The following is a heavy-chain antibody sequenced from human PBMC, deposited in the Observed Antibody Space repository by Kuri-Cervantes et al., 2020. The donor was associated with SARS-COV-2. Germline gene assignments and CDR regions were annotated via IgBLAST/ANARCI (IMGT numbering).Heavy chain of an antibody. Sequence: GGSLRLSCAASGVTVSSNYMSWVRQAPGKGLEWVSVIYSGGSTYYADSVKGRFTISSDNSKNTLYLQMNSLRAADTAVYYCARVPSGSYYEYYFDYWGQGTLATVSS. CDR2: IYSGGST. V-gene: IGHV3-53*01. J-gene: IGHJ4*02. CDR1: GVTVSSNY. CDR3: ARVPSGSYYEYYFDY. D-gene: IGHD1-26*01.